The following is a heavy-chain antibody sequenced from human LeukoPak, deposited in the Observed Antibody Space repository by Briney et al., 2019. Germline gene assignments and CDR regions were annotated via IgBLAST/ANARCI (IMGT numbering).Heavy chain of an antibody. J-gene: IGHJ4*02. CDR2: IKRKTEGGTT. D-gene: IGHD2-2*02. CDR3: TTDLPIVVPAAISGSFDY. CDR1: GLTLSNAW. Sequence: SLTLSRSASGLTLSNAWMSSVRQAPGEGQGWVGRIKRKTEGGTTDYAAPVKGRFTISRDDSKYTLYLQMNSLKTEDTAVYYCTTDLPIVVPAAISGSFDYWGQGTLVTVSS. V-gene: IGHV3-15*01.